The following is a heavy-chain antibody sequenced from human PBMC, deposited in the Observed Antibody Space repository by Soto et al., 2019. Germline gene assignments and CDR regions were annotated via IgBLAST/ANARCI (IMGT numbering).Heavy chain of an antibody. Sequence: SETLSLTCTVSGGSISSYYWSWIRQPPGKGLEWIGYIYYTGSTNYSPSLKSRVTISVDSSKNQFSLKLDSVTAADTAVYYCARLGGYYQAFDNWGQGTLVTVSS. CDR1: GGSISSYY. J-gene: IGHJ4*02. V-gene: IGHV4-59*08. CDR2: IYYTGST. D-gene: IGHD3-3*01. CDR3: ARLGGYYQAFDN.